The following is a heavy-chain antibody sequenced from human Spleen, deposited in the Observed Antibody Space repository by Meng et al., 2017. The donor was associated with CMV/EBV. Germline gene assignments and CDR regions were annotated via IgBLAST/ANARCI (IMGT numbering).Heavy chain of an antibody. Sequence: GGSLRLSCAASEFSISRFPMHWVRQAPGKGLEWVAVISDDGSNEFYADSVKGRFTISRDNSKNTMSLQMNSLRPEDTAVYYCARGAGIRISLYFYGMDVWGQGTTVTVSS. J-gene: IGHJ6*02. CDR1: EFSISRFP. CDR2: ISDDGSNE. CDR3: ARGAGIRISLYFYGMDV. V-gene: IGHV3-30*04. D-gene: IGHD3-3*01.